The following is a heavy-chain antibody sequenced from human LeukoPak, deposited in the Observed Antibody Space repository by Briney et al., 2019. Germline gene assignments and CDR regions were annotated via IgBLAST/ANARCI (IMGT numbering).Heavy chain of an antibody. CDR2: INSSSSYI. D-gene: IGHD3-22*01. V-gene: IGHV3-21*01. CDR3: ARDLGYYYDSSGYFHY. J-gene: IGHJ4*02. CDR1: GFTFSSYS. Sequence: GGSLRLSCAASGFTFSSYSMNWVRQAPGKGLEWVSSINSSSSYIYYADSVKGRFTISRDNAKNSLYLQMNSLRAEDTAVYYCARDLGYYYDSSGYFHYWGQGTLVTVSS.